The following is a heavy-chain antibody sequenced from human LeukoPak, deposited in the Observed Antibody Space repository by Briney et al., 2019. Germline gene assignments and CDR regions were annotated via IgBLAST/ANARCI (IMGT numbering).Heavy chain of an antibody. CDR2: MNIDASST. Sequence: PGGSLRLSCVASGFTFTNYWMHWVRQAPGKGLVWVARMNIDASSTSYADSVKGRFSISRDNAKKTLYLQMNSLRAEDTATYYCARGPDYGGPLRGQGTLVTVSP. CDR1: GFTFTNYW. CDR3: ARGPDYGGPL. D-gene: IGHD4-23*01. V-gene: IGHV3-74*01. J-gene: IGHJ4*02.